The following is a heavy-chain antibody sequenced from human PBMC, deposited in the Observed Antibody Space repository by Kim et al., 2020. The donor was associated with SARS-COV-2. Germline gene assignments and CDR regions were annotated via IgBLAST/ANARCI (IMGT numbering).Heavy chain of an antibody. CDR3: ARGIYYFHSETTYNEPSDAFDI. Sequence: SETLSLTCAVYVGSFSGYHWSWVRQPPGKGLEWIGKINHSGSTNYNPSLKSRVTISVDTSKNQFSLKLSSVTAADTAVYFCARGIYYFHSETTYNEPSDAFDIWGQGTMVTVSS. J-gene: IGHJ3*02. CDR2: INHSGST. D-gene: IGHD3-22*01. CDR1: VGSFSGYH. V-gene: IGHV4-34*01.